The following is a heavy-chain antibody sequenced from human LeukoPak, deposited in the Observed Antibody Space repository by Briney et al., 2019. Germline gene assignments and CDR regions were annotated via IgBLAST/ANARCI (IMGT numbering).Heavy chain of an antibody. D-gene: IGHD3-22*01. CDR2: IKQDGSEK. V-gene: IGHV3-7*01. CDR3: ARDPGGEDYYETSDYERAVYYYYYMDV. J-gene: IGHJ6*03. CDR1: GFTFSIYW. Sequence: AGGSLRLSCAASGFTFSIYWMSWVRQAPGKGLEWVANIKQDGSEKYYVDSVKGRFTISRDNAKNSQYLQMNSLRAEDTAVYYCARDPGGEDYYETSDYERAVYYYYYMDVWGKGTTVTVSS.